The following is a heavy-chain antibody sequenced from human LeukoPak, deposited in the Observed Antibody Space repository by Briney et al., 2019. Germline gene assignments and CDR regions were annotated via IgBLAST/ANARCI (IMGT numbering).Heavy chain of an antibody. CDR1: DGSINSDTYY. D-gene: IGHD6-13*01. J-gene: IGHJ4*02. CDR2: IHYSGST. Sequence: SETLSLTCSVSDGSINSDTYYWSWIRQPPGRGLEWIGSIHYSGSTSYNSSLKSRVTMSIDTSKNQFSLKLSSVTPADTAVYYCARQVYSSSWSYYFEYWGQGILVTVSS. V-gene: IGHV4-61*01. CDR3: ARQVYSSSWSYYFEY.